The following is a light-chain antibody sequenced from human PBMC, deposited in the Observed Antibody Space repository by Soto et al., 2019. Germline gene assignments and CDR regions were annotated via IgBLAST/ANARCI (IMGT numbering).Light chain of an antibody. CDR2: EAS. CDR1: QSINNW. Sequence: DSQVTQSPSTLSASVGDRITITCRASQSINNWLAWYQQKPGKAPKLLISEASSLVSGVPSRFSGSGSGTEFTLTISSLQPEDFATYYCQQSDSSSSTFGQGTKLEIK. J-gene: IGKJ2*01. V-gene: IGKV1-5*03. CDR3: QQSDSSSST.